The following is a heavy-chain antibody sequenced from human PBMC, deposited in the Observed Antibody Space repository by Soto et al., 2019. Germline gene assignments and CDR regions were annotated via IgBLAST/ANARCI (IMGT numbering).Heavy chain of an antibody. CDR2: ISYDGSNK. CDR3: AIIAARLDAFDI. V-gene: IGHV3-30*03. D-gene: IGHD6-6*01. Sequence: LRLSCAASGFTSSSYGMHWVRQAPGKGLEWVAVISYDGSNKYYADSVKGRFTISRDNSKNTLYLQMNSLRAEDTAVYYCAIIAARLDAFDIWGQGTMVTVSS. CDR1: GFTSSSYG. J-gene: IGHJ3*02.